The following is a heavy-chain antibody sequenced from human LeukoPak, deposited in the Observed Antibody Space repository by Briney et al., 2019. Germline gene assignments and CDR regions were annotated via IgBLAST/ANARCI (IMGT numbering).Heavy chain of an antibody. J-gene: IGHJ4*02. CDR2: ISPNSGGT. Sequence: ASVKVSCKASGYTFTGYYMHWVRQAPGLGLEWMGWISPNSGGTNYAQKFQDRVSISRDTSSTAAYMELSSLRSEDTAVYYCATDYSNYGGLDYWGQGTLVTVSS. V-gene: IGHV1-2*02. D-gene: IGHD4-11*01. CDR1: GYTFTGYY. CDR3: ATDYSNYGGLDY.